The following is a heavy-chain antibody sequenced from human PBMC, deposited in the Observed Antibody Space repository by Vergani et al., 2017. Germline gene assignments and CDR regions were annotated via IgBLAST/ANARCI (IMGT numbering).Heavy chain of an antibody. V-gene: IGHV1-8*01. Sequence: QVQLVQSGAEVKKPGASVKVSCKASGYTFTSYDINWVRQATGQGLEWMGWMNPNSGNTGYAQKFQGRVTMTRNTSISTAYMELSSLRSEDTAVYYCAGARYCSSTSCYTSDWFDPWGQGTLVTVSS. J-gene: IGHJ5*02. CDR3: AGARYCSSTSCYTSDWFDP. CDR1: GYTFTSYD. D-gene: IGHD2-2*02. CDR2: MNPNSGNT.